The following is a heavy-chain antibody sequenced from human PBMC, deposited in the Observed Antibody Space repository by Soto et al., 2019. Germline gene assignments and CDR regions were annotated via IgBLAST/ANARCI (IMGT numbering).Heavy chain of an antibody. CDR3: VRVVAIPGYPDN. D-gene: IGHD5-12*01. CDR2: IIPLVETP. Sequence: AASVEVSCKASGYTFASCYRRWVRQAPGQGLEWMGGIIPLVETPTYGQKFQGRVTITADESTSTVYMELSSLRSDDTAVYYCVRVVAIPGYPDNWGQGTLVTVS. J-gene: IGHJ4*02. CDR1: GYTFASCY. V-gene: IGHV1-69*13.